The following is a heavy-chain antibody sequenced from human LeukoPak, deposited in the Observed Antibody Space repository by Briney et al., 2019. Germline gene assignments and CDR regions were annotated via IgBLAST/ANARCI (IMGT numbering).Heavy chain of an antibody. CDR3: ARALDRGSYAIDY. V-gene: IGHV3-11*01. CDR2: ISSSGSTI. J-gene: IGHJ4*02. Sequence: GGSLGLSCAASGFTFSDYYMSWIRQAPGKGLEWVSYISSSGSTIYYADSVKGRFTISRDNAKNSLYLQMNSLRAEDTAVYYCARALDRGSYAIDYWGQGTLVTVSS. D-gene: IGHD1-26*01. CDR1: GFTFSDYY.